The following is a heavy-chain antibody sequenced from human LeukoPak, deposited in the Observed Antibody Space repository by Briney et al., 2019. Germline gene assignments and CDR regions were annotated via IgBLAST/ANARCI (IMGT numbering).Heavy chain of an antibody. V-gene: IGHV4-39*01. CDR2: ISYTGST. Sequence: PSETLSLTCTVSGDPISSSAYFWAWIRQPPGKGLEWIASISYTGSTYYNPFLKSRLTISVDTSQNQFSLKLSSVTAADTAVYRCARLRAMVGTFDSWGQGALVTASS. D-gene: IGHD5-18*01. J-gene: IGHJ4*02. CDR1: GDPISSSAYF. CDR3: ARLRAMVGTFDS.